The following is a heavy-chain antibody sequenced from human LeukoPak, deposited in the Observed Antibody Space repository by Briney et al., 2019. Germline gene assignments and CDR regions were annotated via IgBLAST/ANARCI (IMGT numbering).Heavy chain of an antibody. CDR3: ARGRQEVSMIVVVMTAVSYYLDV. Sequence: SETLSLTCAVYGGSFSGYYWNWIRQAPGKGLEWIGEINPSGRISYNPSHKSRLTIAVDASKNQFSLNLRSLTAADTAVYYCARGRQEVSMIVVVMTAVSYYLDVWGKGTTVTVS. CDR1: GGSFSGYY. V-gene: IGHV4-34*01. D-gene: IGHD3-22*01. CDR2: INPSGRI. J-gene: IGHJ6*03.